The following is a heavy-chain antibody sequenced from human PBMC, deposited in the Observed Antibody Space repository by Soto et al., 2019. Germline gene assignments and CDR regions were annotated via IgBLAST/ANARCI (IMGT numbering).Heavy chain of an antibody. CDR1: GGTFSSYA. Sequence: SVKVSCKASGGTFSSYAISWVRQAPGQGLEWTGGIIPIFGTANYAPKFQGRVTITSDESTSTAYMELSSLRSEDTAVYYCAFARGHHYYGMDXWGKGTTVTVSX. CDR2: IIPIFGTA. V-gene: IGHV1-69*13. J-gene: IGHJ6*04. D-gene: IGHD5-12*01. CDR3: AFARGHHYYGMDX.